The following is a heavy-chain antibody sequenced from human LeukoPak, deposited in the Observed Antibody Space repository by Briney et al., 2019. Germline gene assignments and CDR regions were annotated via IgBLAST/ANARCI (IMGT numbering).Heavy chain of an antibody. CDR1: GFTFSSYW. D-gene: IGHD6-13*01. CDR2: INSDGSST. V-gene: IGHV3-74*01. CDR3: TRSGSPHYYYYYMDV. Sequence: GGSLRLSCAASGFTFSSYWMHWVRQAPGKGLVWVSRINSDGSSTNYADSVKGRFTISRDNAKNTAYLQMNSLKTEDTAVYYCTRSGSPHYYYYYMDVWGKGTTVTISS. J-gene: IGHJ6*03.